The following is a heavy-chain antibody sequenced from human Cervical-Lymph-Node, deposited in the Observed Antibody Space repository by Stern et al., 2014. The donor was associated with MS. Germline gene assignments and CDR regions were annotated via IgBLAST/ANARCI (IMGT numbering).Heavy chain of an antibody. D-gene: IGHD3-10*01. CDR2: IYYTGGT. J-gene: IGHJ4*02. CDR1: GGSISSSTYY. CDR3: ARSYGSGSYYDY. V-gene: IGHV4-39*01. Sequence: QLQLQESGPGLVKPSETLSLTCTVSGGSISSSTYYWGWIRQPPGKGLEWIGSIYYTGGTYNNPSLTSRPTLSVATSKNQFSLKLSSGTAADTAVYYCARSYGSGSYYDYWGQGTLVTVSS.